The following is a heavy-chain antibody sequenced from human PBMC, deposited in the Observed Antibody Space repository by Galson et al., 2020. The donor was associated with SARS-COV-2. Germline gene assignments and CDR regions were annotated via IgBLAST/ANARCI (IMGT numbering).Heavy chain of an antibody. J-gene: IGHJ4*02. CDR3: AKGGSGSYYNPLGY. D-gene: IGHD3-10*01. V-gene: IGHV3-30*18. Sequence: GGSLRLSCAASGFTFSSYGMHWVRQAPGKGLEWVAVISYDGTNKYYADSVKGRFTISRDNSKNTLYLQMNSLRPEDTAVYVCAKGGSGSYYNPLGYWGQGTLVTGSA. CDR1: GFTFSSYG. CDR2: ISYDGTNK.